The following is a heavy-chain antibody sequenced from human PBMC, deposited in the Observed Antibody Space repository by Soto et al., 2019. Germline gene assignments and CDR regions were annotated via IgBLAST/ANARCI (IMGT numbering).Heavy chain of an antibody. CDR2: IYYSGST. V-gene: IGHV4-31*03. J-gene: IGHJ4*02. D-gene: IGHD3-9*01. CDR3: AGSLAYYDILTGPDDRVDY. CDR1: GGSISSGGYY. Sequence: SETLSLTCTVSGGSISSGGYYWSWIRQHPGKGLEWIGYIYYSGSTYYNPSPKSRVTISVDTSKNQFSLKLSSVTAADTAVYYCAGSLAYYDILTGPDDRVDYWGQGTLVTVSS.